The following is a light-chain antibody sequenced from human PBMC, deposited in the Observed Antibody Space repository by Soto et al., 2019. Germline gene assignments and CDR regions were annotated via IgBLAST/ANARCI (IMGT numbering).Light chain of an antibody. CDR3: QQRSNWPLT. J-gene: IGKJ4*01. CDR2: DAS. CDR1: QSISSY. V-gene: IGKV3-11*01. Sequence: EIVLTQSPATLSLSPGERATLSCRASQSISSYLAWYQQKPGQAPRLLISDASSRATGIPARFSGSGSGTVFTHTVSSLEAADVAVYYCQQRSNWPLTFGGGPKVQLE.